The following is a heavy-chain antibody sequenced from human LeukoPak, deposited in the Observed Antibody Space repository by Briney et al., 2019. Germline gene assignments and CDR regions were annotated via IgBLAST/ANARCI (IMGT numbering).Heavy chain of an antibody. J-gene: IGHJ3*02. Sequence: SETLSLTCTVSGGSISSYYWSWIRQPPGKGLEWIGYIYYSGSTNYNPSLKSRVTISVDTSKNQFSLKLSSVTAADTAVYYCARPMMGAAWDAFDIWGQGTMVTVSS. V-gene: IGHV4-59*08. CDR2: IYYSGST. D-gene: IGHD1-26*01. CDR3: ARPMMGAAWDAFDI. CDR1: GGSISSYY.